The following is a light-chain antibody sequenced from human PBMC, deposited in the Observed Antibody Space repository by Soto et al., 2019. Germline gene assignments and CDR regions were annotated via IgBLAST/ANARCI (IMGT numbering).Light chain of an antibody. V-gene: IGLV2-14*01. CDR3: SSYTSSSTL. Sequence: QSVLTQPASVSGSPGQSITISCTGTSSDVGDYNYVSWYQQHPGKAPKLMLYDVSNRPSGISNRFSGSKSGNTASLTISGLQAEDEADYYCSSYTSSSTLFGTGTKLTAL. J-gene: IGLJ1*01. CDR1: SSDVGDYNY. CDR2: DVS.